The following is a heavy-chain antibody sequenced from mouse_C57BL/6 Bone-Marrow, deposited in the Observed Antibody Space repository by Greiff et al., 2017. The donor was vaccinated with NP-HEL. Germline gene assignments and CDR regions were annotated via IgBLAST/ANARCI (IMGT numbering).Heavy chain of an antibody. CDR1: GFSLTSYG. D-gene: IGHD1-1*01. J-gene: IGHJ1*03. Sequence: VKLVESGPGLVQPSQSLSITCTVSGFSLTSYGVHWVRQSPGKGLEWLGVIWRGGSTDYNAAFMSRLSITKDNSKSQVFFKMNSLQADDTAIYDCAKNDYGSREWYFDVWGTGTTVTVSS. CDR2: IWRGGST. CDR3: AKNDYGSREWYFDV. V-gene: IGHV2-5*01.